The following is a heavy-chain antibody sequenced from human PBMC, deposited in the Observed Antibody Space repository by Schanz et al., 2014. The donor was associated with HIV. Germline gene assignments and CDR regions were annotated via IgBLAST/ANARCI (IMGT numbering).Heavy chain of an antibody. V-gene: IGHV1-18*01. J-gene: IGHJ5*01. CDR3: AREPNYSGFDS. D-gene: IGHD5-12*01. CDR2: ISPYNGNT. CDR1: GYVFPDYG. Sequence: QVQLIQSGPEVKQPGASVKVSCEASGYVFPDYGISWVRQAPGQGLEWMGWISPYNGNTNYVEKFQGRVTMTTDTSTFTAYMELRNLRSDDAAVYYCAREPNYSGFDSWGHGTLVTVSS.